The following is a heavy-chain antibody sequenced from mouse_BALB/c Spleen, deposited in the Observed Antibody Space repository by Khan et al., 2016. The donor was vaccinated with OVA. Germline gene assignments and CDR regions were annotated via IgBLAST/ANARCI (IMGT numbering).Heavy chain of an antibody. D-gene: IGHD1-1*01. CDR3: ARGPYCGSSPCYFDY. V-gene: IGHV5-6-5*01. CDR2: ISSGGNT. Sequence: EVELVESGGGLVKPGGSLKLSCAASGFTFSNYDMSWVRQTPEKRLEWVTSISSGGNTYYPDSVKGRFTIPRDNARKILYLHMSSLRSEDTAISYLARGPYCGSSPCYFDYWGQGTTLTVSS. CDR1: GFTFSNYD. J-gene: IGHJ2*01.